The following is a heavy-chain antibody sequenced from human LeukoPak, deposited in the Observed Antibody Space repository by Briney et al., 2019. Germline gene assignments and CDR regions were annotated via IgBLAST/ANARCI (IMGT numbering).Heavy chain of an antibody. V-gene: IGHV3-23*01. CDR1: GFTSSNYA. Sequence: GGSLTLSCVASGFTSSNYAMSWVRQAPGKGLEWVSAISGSGATTHYADSVEGRFTISRDNSKNTLYLQMKSLRADDTAVYYCAKTDRGGYTYPIFDYWGQGTLVTVSS. D-gene: IGHD5-18*01. J-gene: IGHJ4*02. CDR2: ISGSGATT. CDR3: AKTDRGGYTYPIFDY.